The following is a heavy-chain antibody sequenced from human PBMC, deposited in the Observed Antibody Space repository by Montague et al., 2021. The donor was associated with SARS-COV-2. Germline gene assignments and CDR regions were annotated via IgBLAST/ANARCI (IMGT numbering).Heavy chain of an antibody. J-gene: IGHJ4*02. Sequence: SETLSLTCTVSGGFISSSSYYWGWMRQPPGKGLEWIGNIYYSGNTYYNPSLKSRVTISVDTSKNQFSLKLSSVTAADTAVYYCANMGVGRITIFGVVSRGGLDYWGQGTLVTVSS. CDR2: IYYSGNT. D-gene: IGHD3-3*01. CDR1: GGFISSSSYY. CDR3: ANMGVGRITIFGVVSRGGLDY. V-gene: IGHV4-39*01.